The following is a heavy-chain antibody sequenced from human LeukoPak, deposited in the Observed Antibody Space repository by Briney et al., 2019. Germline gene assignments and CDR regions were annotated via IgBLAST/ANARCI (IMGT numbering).Heavy chain of an antibody. CDR1: GGSISSYY. D-gene: IGHD4-17*01. CDR2: IYYSGST. J-gene: IGHJ4*02. CDR3: ARRGHGDYESDYFDY. Sequence: SETLSLTCTVSGGSISSYYWSWIRQPPGKGLEWIGYIYYSGSTNYNPSLKSRVTISVDTSKNQFSLKLNSVTAADTAVYYCARRGHGDYESDYFDYWGQGTLVTVSS. V-gene: IGHV4-59*08.